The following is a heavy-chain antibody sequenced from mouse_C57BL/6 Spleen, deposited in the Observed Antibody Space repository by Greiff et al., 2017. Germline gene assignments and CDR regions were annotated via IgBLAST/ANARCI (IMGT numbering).Heavy chain of an antibody. Sequence: EVMLVESGGDLVKPGGSLKLSCAASGFTFSSYGMSWVRQTPDKRLEWVATISSGGSYTYYPDSVKGRFTISRDNAKNTLYLQMSSLKSEDTAMYYCARHLYSGYDYDGSSYAMDYWGQGTSVTVSS. CDR1: GFTFSSYG. D-gene: IGHD2-4*01. CDR2: ISSGGSYT. V-gene: IGHV5-6*02. J-gene: IGHJ4*01. CDR3: ARHLYSGYDYDGSSYAMDY.